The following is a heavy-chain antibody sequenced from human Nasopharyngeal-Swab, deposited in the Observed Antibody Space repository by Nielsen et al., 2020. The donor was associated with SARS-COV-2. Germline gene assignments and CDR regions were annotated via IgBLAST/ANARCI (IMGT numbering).Heavy chain of an antibody. Sequence: GESLKISCAASGFTFSDYYMSWIRQAPGKGLEWVSYISSTGAIIYYADSVKGRFTISRDNAKNSLYLQMNSLRAEDTAVYYCARVDLWFGESHFDYWGQGTLVTVSS. CDR1: GFTFSDYY. CDR2: ISSTGAII. J-gene: IGHJ4*02. CDR3: ARVDLWFGESHFDY. V-gene: IGHV3-11*04. D-gene: IGHD3-10*01.